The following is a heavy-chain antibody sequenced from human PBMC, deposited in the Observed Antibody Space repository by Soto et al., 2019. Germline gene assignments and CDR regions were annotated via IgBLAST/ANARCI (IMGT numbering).Heavy chain of an antibody. CDR3: ARDGLYCSGGSCYPADYYGMDV. Sequence: GSLRLSCAASGFTFSSYGMHWVRQAPGKGLEWVAVIWYDGSNKYYADSVKGRFTISRDNSKNTLYLQMNSLRAEDTAVYYCARDGLYCSGGSCYPADYYGMDVWGQGTTVTVSS. J-gene: IGHJ6*02. D-gene: IGHD2-15*01. CDR2: IWYDGSNK. CDR1: GFTFSSYG. V-gene: IGHV3-33*01.